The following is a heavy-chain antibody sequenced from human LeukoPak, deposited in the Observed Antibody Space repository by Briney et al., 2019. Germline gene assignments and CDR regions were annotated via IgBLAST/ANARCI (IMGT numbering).Heavy chain of an antibody. CDR1: GGSVSSGSYY. D-gene: IGHD6-13*01. V-gene: IGHV4-61*01. CDR2: IYYSGST. J-gene: IGHJ4*02. CDR3: ARATPIAPDY. Sequence: SETLSLTCTVSGGSVSSGSYYCSWIRQPPGKGLEWIGYIYYSGSTNYNPSLKSRVTISVDTSKNQFSLKLSSVTAADTAVYFCARATPIAPDYWGQGTLVTVSS.